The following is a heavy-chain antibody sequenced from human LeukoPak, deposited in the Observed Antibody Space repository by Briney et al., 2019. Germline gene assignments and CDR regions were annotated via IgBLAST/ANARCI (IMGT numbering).Heavy chain of an antibody. CDR2: IRYDGSNK. Sequence: GSLRLSCAASGFTFSSYGMHWVRQAPGKGLEWVAFIRYDGSNKYYADSVKGRFTISRDNSKNTLYLQMNSLRAEDTAVYYCAKQAIVVVPAALGDYWGQGTLVTVSS. V-gene: IGHV3-30*02. CDR3: AKQAIVVVPAALGDY. CDR1: GFTFSSYG. D-gene: IGHD2-2*01. J-gene: IGHJ4*02.